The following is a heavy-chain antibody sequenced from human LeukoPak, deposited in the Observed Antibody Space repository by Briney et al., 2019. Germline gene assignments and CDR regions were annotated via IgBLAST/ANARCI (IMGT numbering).Heavy chain of an antibody. D-gene: IGHD3-22*01. Sequence: SETLSLTCTVSGASISGSGYYWGWIRQPPGKGLEWIGYIYYTGSTDYNPSLKSRVTMSVDTSKNQFSLKLSSVTAADTAVYYCARVRSLPHYYDSSSDFDYWGQGTLVTVSS. J-gene: IGHJ4*02. CDR1: GASISGSGYY. V-gene: IGHV4-61*08. CDR2: IYYTGST. CDR3: ARVRSLPHYYDSSSDFDY.